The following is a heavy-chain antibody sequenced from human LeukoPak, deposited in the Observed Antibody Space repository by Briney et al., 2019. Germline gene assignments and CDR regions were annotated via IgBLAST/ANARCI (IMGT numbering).Heavy chain of an antibody. D-gene: IGHD6-19*01. Sequence: SETLSLTCTVSGGSIGSGSYYWNWIRQPAGKGLEWIGHMYSSGSANYNPSLKSRVTISVDTSENQFSLKLSPVTAADTAVYYCARGGSGWSYYFDDWGQGTLVTVSS. J-gene: IGHJ4*02. V-gene: IGHV4-61*09. CDR3: ARGGSGWSYYFDD. CDR2: MYSSGSA. CDR1: GGSIGSGSYY.